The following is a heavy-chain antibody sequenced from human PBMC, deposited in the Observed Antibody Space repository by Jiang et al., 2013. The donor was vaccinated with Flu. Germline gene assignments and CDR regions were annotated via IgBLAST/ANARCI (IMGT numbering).Heavy chain of an antibody. D-gene: IGHD2-8*01. CDR3: AHSTRANGVSFDI. V-gene: IGHV2-5*02. CDR2: LYWGDDE. J-gene: IGHJ3*02. Sequence: WIRQPPGKALEWLALLYWGDDERYRPSLKTRLTITKDTSKSQAVLTVTNADPADTATYYCAHSTRANGVSFDIVGPRDNGHRLF.